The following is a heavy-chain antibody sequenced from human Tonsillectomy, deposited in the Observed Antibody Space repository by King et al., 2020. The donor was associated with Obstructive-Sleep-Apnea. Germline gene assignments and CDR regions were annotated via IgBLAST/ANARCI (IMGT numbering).Heavy chain of an antibody. Sequence: VQLVESGGGLVQPGGSLRLSCAASGFTFSSYAMSWVRQAPGKGREWVSAISGSGGRTYYAQSVKGRFNLSRDNSKNTLYLQRNSQRAEDTAVYYCAKIGATVVTRGLFDYWGQGTLVTVSS. CDR2: ISGSGGRT. J-gene: IGHJ4*02. CDR1: GFTFSSYA. D-gene: IGHD4-23*01. CDR3: AKIGATVVTRGLFDY. V-gene: IGHV3-23*04.